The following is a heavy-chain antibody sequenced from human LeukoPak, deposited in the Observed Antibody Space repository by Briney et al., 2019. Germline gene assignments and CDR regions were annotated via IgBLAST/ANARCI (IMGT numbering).Heavy chain of an antibody. D-gene: IGHD2-15*01. CDR3: VKGHSCETN. V-gene: IGHV3-64D*09. Sequence: GVSLRLSCSASGFSFSSYAMHWVRQAPGKGLEFVSVMSSCGGGTYYADSVKGRFTISRDNSKNTLYLQMSSLRPEDTAVYYCVKGHSCETNWGQGTLVTVSS. J-gene: IGHJ4*02. CDR1: GFSFSSYA. CDR2: MSSCGGGT.